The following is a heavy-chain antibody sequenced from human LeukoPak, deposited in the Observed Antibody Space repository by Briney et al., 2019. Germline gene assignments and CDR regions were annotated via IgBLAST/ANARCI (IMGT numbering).Heavy chain of an antibody. Sequence: GGSLRLSCAASGFTFDDYAMQWVRQTPGKGLEWVSGISWNSGSIGYADSVKGRFTISRDNAKNSLYLQMNSLRAEDMAVYYCARVDDLDAFDMWGQGTMVTVSS. J-gene: IGHJ3*02. CDR2: ISWNSGSI. V-gene: IGHV3-9*03. CDR3: ARVDDLDAFDM. D-gene: IGHD2-2*03. CDR1: GFTFDDYA.